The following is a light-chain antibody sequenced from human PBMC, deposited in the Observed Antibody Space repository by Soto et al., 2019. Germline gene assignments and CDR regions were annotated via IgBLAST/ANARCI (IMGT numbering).Light chain of an antibody. CDR1: SSNIGGNT. J-gene: IGLJ3*02. CDR3: AAWDDSLNGYWV. CDR2: SNN. Sequence: QSVLTQPPSASGTPGQRVTISCSGSSSNIGGNTVNWYQQHPGTAPKLLIYSNNQRPSGVPDRFSGSKSGTSASLAISGLQSEDEADYYCAAWDDSLNGYWVFGGGTKVTVL. V-gene: IGLV1-44*01.